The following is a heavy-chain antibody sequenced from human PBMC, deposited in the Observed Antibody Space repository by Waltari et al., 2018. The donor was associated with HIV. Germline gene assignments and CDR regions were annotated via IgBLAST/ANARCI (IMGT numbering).Heavy chain of an antibody. V-gene: IGHV3-64*07. CDR2: ISSNGDST. CDR1: GFTFGSHT. CDR3: ARADVVGVGEADLSL. J-gene: IGHJ4*02. Sequence: EVHLVESGGGLVQPGGSLRLSCAASGFTFGSHTLHWVRQAPGKGLEYVSAISSNGDSTYYIDSVKGRFTISRDMSKNTLYLQMDSLKSEDTAVYYCARADVVGVGEADLSLWGQGTLVTVSS. D-gene: IGHD1-26*01.